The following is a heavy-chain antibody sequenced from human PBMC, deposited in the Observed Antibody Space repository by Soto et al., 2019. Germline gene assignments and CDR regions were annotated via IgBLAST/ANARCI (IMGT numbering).Heavy chain of an antibody. D-gene: IGHD3-16*01. Sequence: QVQLVQSGAEVKNPGASVKVSCKASGYTFTRYGIGWARQAPGQGLEWMGWTNTYNGNTNYAQNVQGRVTLNTDTATRTAGMELRSLRSNDTAIYYCAMVDVYVTPSPQDVWGQGATVSVSS. CDR3: AMVDVYVTPSPQDV. J-gene: IGHJ6*02. V-gene: IGHV1-18*01. CDR1: GYTFTRYG. CDR2: TNTYNGNT.